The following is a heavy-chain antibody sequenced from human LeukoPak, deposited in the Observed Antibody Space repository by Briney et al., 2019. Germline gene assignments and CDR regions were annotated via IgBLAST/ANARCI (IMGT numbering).Heavy chain of an antibody. CDR2: IYTFGST. CDR3: ARQGGYCSASRCPGGFHYMDV. D-gene: IGHD2-15*01. CDR1: GGSMSGYY. V-gene: IGHV4-4*09. J-gene: IGHJ6*03. Sequence: SETLSVTCTVSGGSMSGYYWSWIRQPPGKGLEWIGFIYTFGSTKYNPSLKSRVTISGDMSRRQFSLKLTSVTAADTAVYFCARQGGYCSASRCPGGFHYMDVWGKGTTVAVSS.